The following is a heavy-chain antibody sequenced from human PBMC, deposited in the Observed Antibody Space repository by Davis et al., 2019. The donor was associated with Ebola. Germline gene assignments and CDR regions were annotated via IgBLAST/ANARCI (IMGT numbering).Heavy chain of an antibody. CDR1: GFTFSSYW. J-gene: IGHJ4*02. D-gene: IGHD4-17*01. Sequence: PGGSLRLSCAASGFTFSSYWMHWVRQAPGKGLVWVSRINSDGSSTSYADSVKGRFTISRDNAKNTLYLQMNSLRAEDTAVYYCARVDENGDTDYWGQGTLVTVSS. CDR2: INSDGSST. V-gene: IGHV3-74*01. CDR3: ARVDENGDTDY.